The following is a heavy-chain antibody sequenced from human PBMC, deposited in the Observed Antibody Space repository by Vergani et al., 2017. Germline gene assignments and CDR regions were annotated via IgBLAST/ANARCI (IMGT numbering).Heavy chain of an antibody. Sequence: EVQLLESGGDLVQPGGSLRLSCAASGFTFNHYAMNWVRQAPGTGLEWVSGISGSGGSTYYAGSVKGRFTISRDSSKNTLYQQMNSLRAGDTAVYYCAKANPRNSGYDYLYYYHAMDVWGQGTTVTVSS. CDR2: ISGSGGST. CDR1: GFTFNHYA. D-gene: IGHD5-12*01. J-gene: IGHJ6*02. V-gene: IGHV3-23*01. CDR3: AKANPRNSGYDYLYYYHAMDV.